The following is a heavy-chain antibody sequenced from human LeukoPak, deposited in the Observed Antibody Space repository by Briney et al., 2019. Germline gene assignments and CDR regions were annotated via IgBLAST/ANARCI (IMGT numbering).Heavy chain of an antibody. D-gene: IGHD5-24*01. CDR1: GDSISFFH. J-gene: IGHJ3*01. V-gene: IGHV4-4*07. CDR3: ASVEMAHNTEGAFVF. Sequence: SEALSLTCTVSGDSISFFHWNWIRQPAGKGLEWIGRIYNSGSTNYNPSLKSRVAMSVDTSKNQFSLRLTSVTAADTAVYYCASVEMAHNTEGAFVFWGLGTLVTVSS. CDR2: IYNSGST.